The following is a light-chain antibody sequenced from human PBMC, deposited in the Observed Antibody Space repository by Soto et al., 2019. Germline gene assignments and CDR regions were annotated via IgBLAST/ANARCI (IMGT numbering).Light chain of an antibody. CDR2: DTY. CDR3: QQYNNWPPIT. V-gene: IGKV3-15*01. Sequence: IVLTQSPGTLSLSPGESATLSCRSSQCVSSSSLAWYQQKPGQAPRLLIYDTYTRATGTPARFSGSGSGTAFTLTISSLQSVDFAVYYCQQYNNWPPITFGQGTRLEIK. J-gene: IGKJ5*01. CDR1: QCVSSS.